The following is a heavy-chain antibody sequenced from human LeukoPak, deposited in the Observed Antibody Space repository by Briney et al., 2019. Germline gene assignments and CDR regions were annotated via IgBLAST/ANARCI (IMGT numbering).Heavy chain of an antibody. CDR3: ARGRYGYSSGSFDY. CDR2: IYSGGST. J-gene: IGHJ4*02. D-gene: IGHD6-19*01. V-gene: IGHV3-66*01. Sequence: GGFLRLSCAASGFTVSSNYMSWVRQAPGKGLEWVSVIYSGGSTYYADSVKGRFTISRDNSKNTLYLQMNSLRAEDTAVYYCARGRYGYSSGSFDYWGQGTLVTVSS. CDR1: GFTVSSNY.